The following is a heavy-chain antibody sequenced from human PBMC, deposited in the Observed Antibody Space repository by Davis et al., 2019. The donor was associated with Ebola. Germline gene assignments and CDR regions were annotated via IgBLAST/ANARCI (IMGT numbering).Heavy chain of an antibody. CDR2: IRSKANSYAT. Sequence: GGSLRLSCAASGFTFSGSAMHWVRQASGKGLEWVSRIRSKANSYATAYAASVKGRFTISRDDSKNTAYLQMNSLKTEDTAVYYCTTVTIPDNNDYWGQGTLVTVSS. D-gene: IGHD4-17*01. J-gene: IGHJ4*02. CDR3: TTVTIPDNNDY. CDR1: GFTFSGSA. V-gene: IGHV3-73*01.